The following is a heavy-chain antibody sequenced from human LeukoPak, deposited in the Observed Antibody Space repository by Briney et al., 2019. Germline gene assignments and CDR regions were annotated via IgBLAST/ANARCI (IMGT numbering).Heavy chain of an antibody. CDR1: GYTFTSYG. CDR2: ISAYNGNT. D-gene: IGHD5-12*01. J-gene: IGHJ4*02. CDR3: ARDLDSGYDMSFDY. Sequence: ASVKVSCKASGYTFTSYGISWVRQAPGQGLEWMGWISAYNGNTNYAQKLQGRVTMTTDTSTSTAYMELRSLRFDDTAVYYCARDLDSGYDMSFDYWGQGTLVTVSS. V-gene: IGHV1-18*04.